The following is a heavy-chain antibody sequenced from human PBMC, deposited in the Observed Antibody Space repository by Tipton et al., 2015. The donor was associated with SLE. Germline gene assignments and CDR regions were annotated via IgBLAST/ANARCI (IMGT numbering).Heavy chain of an antibody. CDR3: ATSTDPFNTSGYFDY. V-gene: IGHV3-23*03. CDR2: IYSGGST. Sequence: SLRFSCAASGFTFSSYAMSWVSQAPGKGLEWVSVIYSGGSTYYADSVKGRFTISRDNSKNTLYLQMNSLRAEDTAVYYCATSTDPFNTSGYFDYWGQGTLVTVSS. D-gene: IGHD1-1*01. J-gene: IGHJ4*02. CDR1: GFTFSSYA.